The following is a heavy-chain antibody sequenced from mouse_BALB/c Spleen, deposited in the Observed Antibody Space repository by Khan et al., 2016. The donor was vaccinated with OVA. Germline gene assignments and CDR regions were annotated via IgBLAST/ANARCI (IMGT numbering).Heavy chain of an antibody. CDR3: ARGRAAYYRNEGCAIEC. Sequence: QIQLVQSGPELKKPGETVRISCKASGYTFTTAGIQWVQQMPGKVLKWIGWINTHSGVPKYAEDFKGRFAFTLETSVNTAYLQITNLKNEDTATDFCARGRAAYYRNEGCAIECWGQGTSVTVSS. CDR1: GYTFTTAG. V-gene: IGHV9-4*02. CDR2: INTHSGVP. D-gene: IGHD2-5*01. J-gene: IGHJ4*01.